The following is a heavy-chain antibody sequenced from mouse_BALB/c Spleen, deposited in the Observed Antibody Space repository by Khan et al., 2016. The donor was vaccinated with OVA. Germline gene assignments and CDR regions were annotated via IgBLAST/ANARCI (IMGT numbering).Heavy chain of an antibody. CDR3: ARVGYAGTMDY. V-gene: IGHV9-3-1*01. D-gene: IGHD4-1*01. J-gene: IGHJ4*01. Sequence: QIQLVQSGPELKKPGETVKISCKPPGYTFKKIGLNGSRRAPGEGLKWMGWTNTYTEEPTYADDFRWLFAFSLETSASTANLQINNLKNEDTATYFCARVGYAGTMDYWGQGTSVTVSS. CDR1: GYTFKKIG. CDR2: TNTYTEEP.